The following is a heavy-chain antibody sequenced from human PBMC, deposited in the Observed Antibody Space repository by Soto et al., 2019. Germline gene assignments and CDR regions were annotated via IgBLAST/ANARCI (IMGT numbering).Heavy chain of an antibody. D-gene: IGHD3-10*01. CDR1: GGSFSGYY. Sequence: PSETLSLTCAVYGGSFSGYYWSWIRQPPGKGLAWIGEINHSGSTNYNPSLKSRVTISVDTSKNQFSLKLSSVTAADTAVYYCAREGWDYYGSGSYYRSPPLKYYYCMDVWGQGTTVTVSS. J-gene: IGHJ6*02. CDR2: INHSGST. CDR3: AREGWDYYGSGSYYRSPPLKYYYCMDV. V-gene: IGHV4-34*01.